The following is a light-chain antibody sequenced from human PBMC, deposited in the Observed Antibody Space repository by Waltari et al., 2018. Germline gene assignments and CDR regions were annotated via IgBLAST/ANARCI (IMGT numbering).Light chain of an antibody. Sequence: DIQFTQSPSFLSASVGDRVTITCRASQGISSNLAWYQHKPGQAPKLLIYGASTLQSGVPSRFGGGGSGTEFTLTISSLQPEDFATYYCQQLNSYLFGGGTKVEIK. CDR3: QQLNSYL. V-gene: IGKV1-9*01. J-gene: IGKJ4*01. CDR2: GAS. CDR1: QGISSN.